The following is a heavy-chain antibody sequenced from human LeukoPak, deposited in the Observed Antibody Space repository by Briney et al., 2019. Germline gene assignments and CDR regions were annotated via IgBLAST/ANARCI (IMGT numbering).Heavy chain of an antibody. CDR3: ARGVRGGELNY. CDR2: INSDGSST. D-gene: IGHD1-7*01. V-gene: IGHV3-74*01. CDR1: GFTFSSYW. Sequence: GGSLRLSCAASGFTFSSYWMHWVRQAPGKGLVWVSRINSDGSSTSYADSVKGRFTISRDNAKNTLYLQMNSLRAEDTAVYYCARGVRGGELNYWGQGTLVTVSS. J-gene: IGHJ4*02.